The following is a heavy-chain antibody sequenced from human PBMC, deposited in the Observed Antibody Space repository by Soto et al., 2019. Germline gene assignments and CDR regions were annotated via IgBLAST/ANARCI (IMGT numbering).Heavy chain of an antibody. CDR2: IYYSGST. D-gene: IGHD3-9*01. J-gene: IGHJ4*02. V-gene: IGHV4-31*03. CDR1: GGSISSGGYY. Sequence: QVQLQESGPGLVKPSQTLSLTCTVSGGSISSGGYYWSWIRQHPGKGLEWIGYIYYSGSTYYNPSLKSRVTISVDTSKNQFSLKLSSVTAADTAVYYCARVNSDIVTGEDYNDYWGQGTLVTVSS. CDR3: ARVNSDIVTGEDYNDY.